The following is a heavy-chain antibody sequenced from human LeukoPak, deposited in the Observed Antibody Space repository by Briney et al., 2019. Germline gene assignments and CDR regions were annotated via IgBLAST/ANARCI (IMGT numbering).Heavy chain of an antibody. CDR2: MNPNSGNT. CDR3: ARTGSWGYYYYMDV. J-gene: IGHJ6*03. Sequence: ASVKVSCKASGYTFTSYGISWVRQATGQGLEWMGWMNPNSGNTGYAQKFQGRVTMTRNTSISTAYMELSSLRSEDTAVYYCARTGSWGYYYYMDVWGKGTTVTVSS. CDR1: GYTFTSYG. V-gene: IGHV1-8*02. D-gene: IGHD7-27*01.